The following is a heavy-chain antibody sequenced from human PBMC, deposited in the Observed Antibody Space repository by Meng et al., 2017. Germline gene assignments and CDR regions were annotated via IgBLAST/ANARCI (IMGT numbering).Heavy chain of an antibody. D-gene: IGHD6-13*01. Sequence: QLPLQESGPGLVEPSETLSLTCTVSGGSISSSSYYWGWIRQPPGKGLEWIGSIYYSGSTYYNPSLKSRVTISVDTSKNQFSLKLSSVTAADTAVYYCARDGIAAAGTGRSYFQHWGQGTLVTVSS. V-gene: IGHV4-39*07. CDR2: IYYSGST. CDR3: ARDGIAAAGTGRSYFQH. CDR1: GGSISSSSYY. J-gene: IGHJ1*01.